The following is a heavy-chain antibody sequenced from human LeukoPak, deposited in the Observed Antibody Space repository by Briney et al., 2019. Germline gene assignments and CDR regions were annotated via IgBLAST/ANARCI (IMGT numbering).Heavy chain of an antibody. CDR2: INPNSGGT. J-gene: IGHJ4*02. D-gene: IGHD3-22*01. CDR1: GYTFTGYY. Sequence: GASVKVSCKASGYTFTGYYMHWVRQAPGQGLEWMGRINPNSGGTNYAQKFQGRVTMTRDTSISTAYMELSRLRSDDTAVYYCARSALDYYDSTSQGDYWGQGTLVTVSS. V-gene: IGHV1-2*06. CDR3: ARSALDYYDSTSQGDY.